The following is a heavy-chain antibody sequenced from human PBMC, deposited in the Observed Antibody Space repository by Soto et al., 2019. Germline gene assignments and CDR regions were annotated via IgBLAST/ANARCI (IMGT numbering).Heavy chain of an antibody. CDR1: GFTFSSYW. CDR3: ARVGGGDLPGYGMDV. J-gene: IGHJ6*02. Sequence: EVQLVESGGGLVQPGGSLRLSCAASGFTFSSYWMHWVRQAPGKGLVWVSRINSDGSSTSYADSVKGRFTISRDNAKNTLALQMNRLRVEDSAVSYCARVGGGDLPGYGMDVWGQGTAVSVSS. D-gene: IGHD2-21*02. V-gene: IGHV3-74*01. CDR2: INSDGSST.